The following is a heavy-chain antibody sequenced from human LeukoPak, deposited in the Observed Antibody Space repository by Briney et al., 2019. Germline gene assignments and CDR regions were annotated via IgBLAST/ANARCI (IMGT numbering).Heavy chain of an antibody. CDR3: ARVGGTTGTTHWFDP. CDR1: GYTFTSYY. J-gene: IGHJ5*02. D-gene: IGHD1-1*01. CDR2: ISAYKGNT. Sequence: ASVKVSCKASGYTFTSYYMHWVRQAPGQGLEWLGWISAYKGNTNYAQKLQGRVAMTADTSTSTAYMELRSLTSEDTAVYYCARVGGTTGTTHWFDPWGQGTLVTVSS. V-gene: IGHV1-18*04.